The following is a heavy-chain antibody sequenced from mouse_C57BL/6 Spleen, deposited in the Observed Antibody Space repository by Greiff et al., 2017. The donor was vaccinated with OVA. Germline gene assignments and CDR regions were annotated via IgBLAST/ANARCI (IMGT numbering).Heavy chain of an antibody. CDR2: ISSGSSTI. V-gene: IGHV5-17*01. CDR3: ARQPRGAMDY. J-gene: IGHJ4*01. CDR1: GFTFSDYG. Sequence: EVKLQESGGGLVKPGGSLKLSCAASGFTFSDYGMHWVRQAPEKGLEWVAYISSGSSTIYYADTVKGRFTISRDNAKNTLFLQMTSLRSEDMAMYYCARQPRGAMDYWGQGTSVTVSS. D-gene: IGHD3-3*01.